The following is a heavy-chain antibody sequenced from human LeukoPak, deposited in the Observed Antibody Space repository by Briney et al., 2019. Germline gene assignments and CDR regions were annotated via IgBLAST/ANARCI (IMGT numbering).Heavy chain of an antibody. CDR3: ARDLIRYGMDV. CDR1: GGSISSYY. J-gene: IGHJ6*02. V-gene: IGHV4-59*01. Sequence: SETLSLTCTVSGGSISSYYWSWIRQPPGKGLEWIGYIYYSGSTNYNPSLKSRVTISVDTSKNQFPLKLSSVTAADAAVYYCARDLIRYGMDVWGQGTTVTVSS. D-gene: IGHD3-16*01. CDR2: IYYSGST.